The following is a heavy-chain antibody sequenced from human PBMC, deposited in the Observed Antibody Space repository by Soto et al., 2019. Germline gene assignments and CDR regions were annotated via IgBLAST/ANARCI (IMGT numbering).Heavy chain of an antibody. D-gene: IGHD3-10*01. CDR3: AKDIAPYGSGSNYFDY. J-gene: IGHJ4*02. CDR1: WLNFSSHG. Sequence: WAASWLNFSSHGMHRVRQGPSKGLEWVAVISYDGSNKYYADSVKGRFTISRDNSKNTLYLQMNSLRAEDTAVYYCAKDIAPYGSGSNYFDYWGQGTLVTVSS. CDR2: ISYDGSNK. V-gene: IGHV3-30*18.